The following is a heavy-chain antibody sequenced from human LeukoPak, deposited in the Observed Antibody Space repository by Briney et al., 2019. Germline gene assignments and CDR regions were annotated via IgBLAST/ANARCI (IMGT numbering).Heavy chain of an antibody. CDR1: GGTFSSYA. CDR2: IIPIFGTA. D-gene: IGHD6-13*01. V-gene: IGHV1-69*05. J-gene: IGHJ4*02. Sequence: ASVKVSCKASGGTFSSYAISWVRQAPGQGLEWMGGIIPIFGTANYAQKFQGRVTITTDESTSTAYMELSSLRSEDTAVYYCAGSWYGPSPGNLDHWGQGTLVTVSS. CDR3: AGSWYGPSPGNLDH.